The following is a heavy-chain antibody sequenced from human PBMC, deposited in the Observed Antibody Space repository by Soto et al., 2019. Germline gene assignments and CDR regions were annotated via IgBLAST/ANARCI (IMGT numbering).Heavy chain of an antibody. CDR1: GYTFTSYA. J-gene: IGHJ4*02. CDR2: INAGNGNT. V-gene: IGHV1-3*01. CDR3: ARGFATPGSYFDY. Sequence: ASVKVSCKAPGYTFTSYAMHWVRQAPGQRLEWMGWINAGNGNTKYSQKFQGRVTITRDTSASTAYMELSSLRSEDTAVYYCARGFATPGSYFDYWGQGTLVTVSS. D-gene: IGHD3-10*01.